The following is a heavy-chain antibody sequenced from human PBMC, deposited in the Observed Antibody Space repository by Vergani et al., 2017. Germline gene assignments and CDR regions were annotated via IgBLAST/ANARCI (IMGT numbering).Heavy chain of an antibody. Sequence: EVQLVESGGGLVKPGGSLRLSCAASGFTFSSYSMNWVRQAPGKGLEWVSAISGSGGSTYYADSVKGRFTISRDNSKNTLYLQMNSLRAEDTAVYYCAKAPQYCSGGSCYADPLFDYWGQGTLVTVSS. CDR2: ISGSGGST. V-gene: IGHV3-23*04. J-gene: IGHJ4*02. CDR1: GFTFSSYS. D-gene: IGHD2-15*01. CDR3: AKAPQYCSGGSCYADPLFDY.